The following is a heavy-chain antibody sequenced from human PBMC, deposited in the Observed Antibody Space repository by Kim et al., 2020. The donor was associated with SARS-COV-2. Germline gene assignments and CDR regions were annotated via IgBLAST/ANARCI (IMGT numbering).Heavy chain of an antibody. D-gene: IGHD1-26*01. CDR2: IDPDDGGT. Sequence: ASVKVSCKVSGYTLTALYMHWVRQAPGQGLEWMGGIDPDDGGTIYAQKFQGRVTMTEDTSTDTAYMELSSLRSEDTAVYYCATSGSYYRDAFDIWGQETMGTVSS. J-gene: IGHJ3*02. V-gene: IGHV1-24*01. CDR3: ATSGSYYRDAFDI. CDR1: GYTLTALY.